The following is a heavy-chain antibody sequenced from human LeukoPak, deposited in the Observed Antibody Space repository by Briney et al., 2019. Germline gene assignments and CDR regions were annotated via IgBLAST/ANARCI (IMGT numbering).Heavy chain of an antibody. D-gene: IGHD2-21*02. CDR2: ISGNGET. Sequence: GGSLRLSCAASGFSFSSFAMSWVRQGPGRGLEWVSSISGNGETFYADSVKGRFTISRDNAKNTLYLQMNSLRAEDTAVYYCARVGALRTYCGGDCYTRWGQGTLVTVSS. J-gene: IGHJ4*02. V-gene: IGHV3-23*01. CDR1: GFSFSSFA. CDR3: ARVGALRTYCGGDCYTR.